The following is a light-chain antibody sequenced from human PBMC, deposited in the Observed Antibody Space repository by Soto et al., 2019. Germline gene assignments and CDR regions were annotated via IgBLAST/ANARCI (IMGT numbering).Light chain of an antibody. Sequence: QSALTQPPSVSGAPGQRVTISCTGSSSNIGTGYNIHWYQQVPGTAPKLLIYGNSNRPSGVPDRFSGSKSGTSASLAITGLQAEDEADYYCQSYDSSLSGGVFGTGTKVTVL. CDR2: GNS. J-gene: IGLJ1*01. V-gene: IGLV1-40*01. CDR3: QSYDSSLSGGV. CDR1: SSNIGTGYN.